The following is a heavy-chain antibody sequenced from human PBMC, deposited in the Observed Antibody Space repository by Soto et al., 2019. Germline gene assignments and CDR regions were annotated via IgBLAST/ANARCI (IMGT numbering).Heavy chain of an antibody. CDR2: IKSKTDGGTT. CDR3: TTDLSDILTGPPYYYGMDV. D-gene: IGHD3-9*01. CDR1: GFTFSNAW. Sequence: NPGGSLRLSCAASGFTFSNAWMSWVRQAPGKGLEWVGRIKSKTDGGTTDYAAPVKGRFTISRDDSKNTLYLQMNSLKTEDTAVYYCTTDLSDILTGPPYYYGMDVWGQGTTVTVSS. V-gene: IGHV3-15*01. J-gene: IGHJ6*02.